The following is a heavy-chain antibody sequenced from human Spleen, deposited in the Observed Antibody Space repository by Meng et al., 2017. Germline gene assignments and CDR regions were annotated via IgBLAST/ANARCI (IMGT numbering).Heavy chain of an antibody. CDR3: AKDGGSGSYGAFDI. CDR1: GFTFSAYN. Sequence: GGSLRLSCAASGFTFSAYNMNWVRQAPGEGLEWVSAITSSSSSIFYADSVKGRFTISRDNAKNSLYLQMNSLRAEDTAVYYCAKDGGSGSYGAFDIWGQGTMVTVS. J-gene: IGHJ3*02. V-gene: IGHV3-21*04. D-gene: IGHD3-10*01. CDR2: ITSSSSSI.